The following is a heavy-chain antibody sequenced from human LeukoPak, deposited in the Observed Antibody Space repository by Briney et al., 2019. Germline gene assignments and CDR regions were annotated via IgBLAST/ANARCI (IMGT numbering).Heavy chain of an antibody. J-gene: IGHJ4*02. Sequence: SETLSLTCTVSGGSISSSSYYWGWIRQPPGKGLEWIGSIYYSGSTYYNPSLKSRVTISVDTSKNQFSLKLSSVTAADTAVYYCARREHRWGYSKSFDYWGQGTLVTVSS. CDR2: IYYSGST. D-gene: IGHD5-18*01. CDR1: GGSISSSSYY. V-gene: IGHV4-39*01. CDR3: ARREHRWGYSKSFDY.